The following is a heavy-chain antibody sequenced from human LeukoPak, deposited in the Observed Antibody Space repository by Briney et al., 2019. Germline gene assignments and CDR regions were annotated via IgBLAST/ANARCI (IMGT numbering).Heavy chain of an antibody. Sequence: GGSLRLSCAASGFTFSSYAMHWVRQAPGKGLEWVANIKYDEIEKYHVDSVKGRFTISRDNAKNSLYLQMNSLRAEDTAVYYCARDTGALVTHFDYWGQGTLVTVSS. CDR1: GFTFSSYA. D-gene: IGHD5-18*01. CDR2: IKYDEIEK. CDR3: ARDTGALVTHFDY. J-gene: IGHJ4*02. V-gene: IGHV3-7*03.